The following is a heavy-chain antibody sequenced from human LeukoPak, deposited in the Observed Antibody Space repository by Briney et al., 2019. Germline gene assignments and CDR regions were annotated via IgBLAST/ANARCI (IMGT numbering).Heavy chain of an antibody. J-gene: IGHJ4*02. Sequence: GGSLRLSCAASGFTFSSYSMNWVRQAPGKGLEWVSSISSSSSYIYYADSVEGRFTISRDNAKNSLYLQMNSLRAEDTAVYYCARAAGDSSGYYHESYYFDYWGQGTLVTVSS. CDR1: GFTFSSYS. V-gene: IGHV3-21*01. CDR2: ISSSSSYI. CDR3: ARAAGDSSGYYHESYYFDY. D-gene: IGHD3-22*01.